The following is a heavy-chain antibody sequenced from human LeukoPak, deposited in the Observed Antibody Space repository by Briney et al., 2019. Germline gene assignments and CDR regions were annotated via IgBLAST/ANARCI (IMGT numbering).Heavy chain of an antibody. J-gene: IGHJ6*03. CDR2: TKEDGGEK. CDR3: AKEGYYYLDV. CDR1: GFTFSTYW. V-gene: IGHV3-7*01. Sequence: GGSLILSCAASGFTFSTYWMSWVRQAPGKGLEWVANTKEDGGEKYYVDSVKGRFTISRDNSKNTLYLQMHSLRPEDTAVYYCAKEGYYYLDVWGKGTTVTISS.